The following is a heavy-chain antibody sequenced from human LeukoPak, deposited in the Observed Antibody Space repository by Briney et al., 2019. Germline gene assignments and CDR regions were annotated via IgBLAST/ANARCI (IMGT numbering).Heavy chain of an antibody. V-gene: IGHV3-48*04. J-gene: IGHJ3*02. CDR1: GSTFSSHT. Sequence: GGSLRLSCAASGSTFSSHTMNWVRQAPGKGLEWISYISNTGSVIYYADSVKGRFTISRDNAKNSLYLQMNSLRAEDTAVYYCASPYDFWSGYPTAFDIWGQGTMVTVSS. CDR3: ASPYDFWSGYPTAFDI. D-gene: IGHD3-3*01. CDR2: ISNTGSVI.